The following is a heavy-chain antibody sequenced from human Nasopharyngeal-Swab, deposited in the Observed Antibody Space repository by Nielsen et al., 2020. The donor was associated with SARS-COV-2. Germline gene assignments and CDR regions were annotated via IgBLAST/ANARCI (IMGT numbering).Heavy chain of an antibody. Sequence: GESLKIPCAASGFTVSSNYMSWVRQAPGKGLEWVSVIYSGGSTYYADPVKGRFTISRDNSKNKLYSQMNSLRAEDTAVYYCARDAAGGTTRGAFDIWGQGTMVTVSS. J-gene: IGHJ3*02. CDR3: ARDAAGGTTRGAFDI. V-gene: IGHV3-53*05. D-gene: IGHD1-1*01. CDR1: GFTVSSNY. CDR2: IYSGGST.